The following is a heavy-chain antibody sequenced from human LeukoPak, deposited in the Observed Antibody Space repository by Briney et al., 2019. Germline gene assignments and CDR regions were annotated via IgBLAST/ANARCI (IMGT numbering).Heavy chain of an antibody. V-gene: IGHV4-34*01. CDR1: GGSFSGYY. J-gene: IGHJ4*02. Sequence: SETLSLTCAVYGGSFSGYYWSWIRQPPGKGLEWIGEINHSGSTNYNPSLKSRVTISVDTSKNQFSLKLSSVTAADTAVYYCAGSFDSSGYYWRRLDYWGQGTLVTVSS. CDR3: AGSFDSSGYYWRRLDY. CDR2: INHSGST. D-gene: IGHD3-22*01.